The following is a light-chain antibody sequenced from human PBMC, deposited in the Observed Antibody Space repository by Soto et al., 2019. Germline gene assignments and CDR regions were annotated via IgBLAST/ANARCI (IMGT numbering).Light chain of an antibody. CDR3: QSYDSSLSGVV. Sequence: QSVLTQPPSVSGAPGQRVTISCTGSSSNIGAGYDVHWYQQLPGTAPKVLIYGNSNRPSGVPDRFSGSKSGTSASLAITGLQAEDEADYYCQSYDSSLSGVVFGGGTKLNVL. J-gene: IGLJ2*01. V-gene: IGLV1-40*01. CDR1: SSNIGAGYD. CDR2: GNS.